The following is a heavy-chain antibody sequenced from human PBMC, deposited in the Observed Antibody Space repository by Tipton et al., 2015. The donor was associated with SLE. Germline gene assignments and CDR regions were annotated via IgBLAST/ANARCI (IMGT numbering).Heavy chain of an antibody. CDR1: GFTFRGYA. J-gene: IGHJ4*02. Sequence: GSLRLSCAASGFTFRGYAMSWVRQAPGKRLELVSAISANGGTSSHADSVKDRFTISRDNAKNTLYLEMNSLRAEDTAVYFCARASYTTSRFDYWGQGTLVTVSS. CDR2: ISANGGTS. V-gene: IGHV3-23*01. CDR3: ARASYTTSRFDY. D-gene: IGHD6-6*01.